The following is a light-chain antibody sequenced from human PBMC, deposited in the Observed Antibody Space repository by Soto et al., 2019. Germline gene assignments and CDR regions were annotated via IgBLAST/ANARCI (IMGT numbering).Light chain of an antibody. V-gene: IGKV3-20*01. J-gene: IGKJ2*01. CDR3: QQYCNSPPNT. CDR2: GAS. Sequence: EIVLTQSPGTLSLSPGERATLSCRASRSVTSNYLAWYQLKPGQAPRILIYGASNRATGIPDRFSGSGSGTDFTLTISRLEPEDFGVYFCQQYCNSPPNTFGQGTK. CDR1: RSVTSNY.